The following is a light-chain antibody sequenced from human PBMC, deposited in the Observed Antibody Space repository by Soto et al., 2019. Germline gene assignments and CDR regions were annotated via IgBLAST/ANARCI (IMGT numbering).Light chain of an antibody. V-gene: IGKV1-5*01. CDR1: QSISSW. CDR2: DAS. J-gene: IGKJ2*01. Sequence: DIQMTQSPSTLSASVGDRVTITCRASQSISSWLAWYQQKPGKAPNLLIFDASSLESGVPSRFSGSGSGTEFTLNISSLQPDDFATYYCQHYHSYQTFGQGTKLEIK. CDR3: QHYHSYQT.